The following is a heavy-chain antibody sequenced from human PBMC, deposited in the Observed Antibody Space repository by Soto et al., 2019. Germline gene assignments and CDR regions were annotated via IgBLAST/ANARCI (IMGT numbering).Heavy chain of an antibody. D-gene: IGHD3-10*01. J-gene: IGHJ5*02. CDR1: GGSISSSNW. CDR3: ARKSMVRGVGSWFDP. V-gene: IGHV4-4*02. Sequence: QVQLQESGPGLVKPSGTLSLTCAVSGGSISSSNWWSWVRQPPGKGLEWIGEIYHSGSTNYNPSLKSRVTRAVDKSKTQCSLKLSSVTAADTAVYYCARKSMVRGVGSWFDPWGQGTLVTVSS. CDR2: IYHSGST.